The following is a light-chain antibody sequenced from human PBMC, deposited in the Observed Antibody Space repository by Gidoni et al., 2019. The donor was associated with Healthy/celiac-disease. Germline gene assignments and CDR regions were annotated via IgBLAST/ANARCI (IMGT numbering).Light chain of an antibody. J-gene: IGKJ1*01. CDR3: QQYNSYSLA. CDR2: KAS. Sequence: DIQMTQSPSTLSASVGDRVTITCRASQSISSRLAWYQRQPGKAPKLLIYKASSLESGVPSRFSGSGSGTEFTLTISSLQPDDFATYYCQQYNSYSLAFGQGTKVEIK. CDR1: QSISSR. V-gene: IGKV1-5*03.